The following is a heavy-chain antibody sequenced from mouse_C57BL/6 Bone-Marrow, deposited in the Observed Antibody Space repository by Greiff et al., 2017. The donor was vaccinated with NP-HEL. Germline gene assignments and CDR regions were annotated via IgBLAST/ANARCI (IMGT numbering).Heavy chain of an antibody. CDR3: ARYCLPYAMDD. V-gene: IGHV7-3*01. CDR2: IRNKANGYTT. J-gene: IGHJ4*01. CDR1: GFTFTDYY. Sequence: EVQLVESGGGLVQPGGSLSLSCAASGFTFTDYYMSWVRQPPGKALEWLGFIRNKANGYTTEYSASVKGRFTISRDTSQTILYLQMNALIAEDSDTYYCARYCLPYAMDDWGQGTSVTVSS.